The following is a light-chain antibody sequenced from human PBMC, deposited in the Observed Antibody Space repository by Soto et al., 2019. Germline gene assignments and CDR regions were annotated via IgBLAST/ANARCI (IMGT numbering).Light chain of an antibody. V-gene: IGKV1-5*01. J-gene: IGKJ1*01. Sequence: DIQVTQSPPTLSASVGDRVTITCRASQTISTWMAWYQQKPGNAPKLLVYDASTLQSGVASRFSGSGSGTEFTLIISGLQPDDSATYYCQQYTNTNNPWMFGQGTKVDI. CDR1: QTISTW. CDR2: DAS. CDR3: QQYTNTNNPWM.